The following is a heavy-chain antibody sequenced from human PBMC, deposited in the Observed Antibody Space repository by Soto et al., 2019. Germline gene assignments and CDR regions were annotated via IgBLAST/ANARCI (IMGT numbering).Heavy chain of an antibody. V-gene: IGHV3-33*01. Sequence: QVQLVESGGGVVQPGRSLRLSCAASGFTFSSYDMHWVRQAPGQGLEWVALIWYAGSNKYYADSVKGRFTISRDNSQNTLCLQMNSLRAEDTAVYYCASEFVSYASGSYPRGMDVWGQGTTVTVSS. CDR2: IWYAGSNK. J-gene: IGHJ6*02. D-gene: IGHD3-10*01. CDR1: GFTFSSYD. CDR3: ASEFVSYASGSYPRGMDV.